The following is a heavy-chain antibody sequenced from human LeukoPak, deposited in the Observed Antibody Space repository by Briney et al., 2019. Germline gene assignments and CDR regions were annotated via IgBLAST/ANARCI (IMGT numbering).Heavy chain of an antibody. Sequence: ASVKVSCKASGYTFTSYGISWVRQAPGQGLEWMGWICAYNGNTNYAQKLQGRVTMTTDTSTSTAYMEVRSLRSDDTAVYYCARGRMVRGVKAFDYWGQGTLVTVSS. CDR2: ICAYNGNT. CDR3: ARGRMVRGVKAFDY. CDR1: GYTFTSYG. V-gene: IGHV1-18*01. D-gene: IGHD3-10*01. J-gene: IGHJ4*02.